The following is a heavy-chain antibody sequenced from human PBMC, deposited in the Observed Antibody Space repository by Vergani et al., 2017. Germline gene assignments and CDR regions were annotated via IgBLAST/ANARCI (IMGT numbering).Heavy chain of an antibody. J-gene: IGHJ4*02. Sequence: QVQLQESGPGLVKPSQTLSLTCSVSGGSMSGYYWSWIRQPPGKELEWIGYVSFRGDTLYDPSVKGRMTISLNTSSNQFSLYLTSVTAADTAVYYCARSRIYYGAGSPDYWGQGTLVTVSS. CDR1: GGSMSGYY. V-gene: IGHV4-59*01. CDR2: VSFRGDT. D-gene: IGHD3-10*01. CDR3: ARSRIYYGAGSPDY.